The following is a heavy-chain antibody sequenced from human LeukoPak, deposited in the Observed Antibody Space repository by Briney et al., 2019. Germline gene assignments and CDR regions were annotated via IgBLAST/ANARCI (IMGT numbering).Heavy chain of an antibody. D-gene: IGHD2/OR15-2a*01. CDR2: IYYSGST. CDR3: ARHDCDSSRCSVNWFDP. J-gene: IGHJ5*02. CDR1: GGSISSSSYY. Sequence: SETLSLTCTVSGGSISSSSYYWGWIRQPPGKGLEWVGSIYYSGSTYYNPSLESRVTISVDTSKNQFSLKLISVTAADTAVYYCARHDCDSSRCSVNWFDPWGQGTLVTVSS. V-gene: IGHV4-39*01.